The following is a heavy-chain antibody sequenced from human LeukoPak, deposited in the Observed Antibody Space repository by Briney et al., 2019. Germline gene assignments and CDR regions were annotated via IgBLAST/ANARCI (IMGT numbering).Heavy chain of an antibody. CDR1: GFTVSSNY. V-gene: IGHV3-53*01. CDR2: IYSGGST. Sequence: PGGSLRLSCAASGFTVSSNYMTWVRQAPGKGLEWVSVIYSGGSTYYADSVKGRFTISRDNSRNTLYLQMNSLRAEDTAVYYCAKSLAATGIAYWGQGTLVTVSS. D-gene: IGHD6-13*01. CDR3: AKSLAATGIAY. J-gene: IGHJ4*02.